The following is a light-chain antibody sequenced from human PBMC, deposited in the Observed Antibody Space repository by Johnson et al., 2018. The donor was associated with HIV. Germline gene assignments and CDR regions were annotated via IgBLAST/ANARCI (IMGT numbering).Light chain of an antibody. CDR1: SSNIGNNY. Sequence: QSVLSQPPSVSAAPGQKVTISCSGSSSNIGNNYVSWYQQLPGTAPKLLIYDNNKRPSGIPDRFSGSKSGTSATLDITGLQSGDEADYYCGTWDSSLSAYVCGNGTKVTVL. CDR3: GTWDSSLSAYV. V-gene: IGLV1-51*01. J-gene: IGLJ1*01. CDR2: DNN.